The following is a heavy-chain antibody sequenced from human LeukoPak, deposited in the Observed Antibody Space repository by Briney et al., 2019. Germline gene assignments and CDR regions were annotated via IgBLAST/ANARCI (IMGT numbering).Heavy chain of an antibody. D-gene: IGHD4-17*01. V-gene: IGHV4-59*01. CDR2: IYYSGST. CDR1: GGSISSYY. Sequence: SETLSLTCTVSGGSISSYYWSWIRQPPGKGLERIGYIYYSGSTNYNPSLKSRVTISVDTSKNQFSLKLSSVTAADTAVYYCARTLYGDRFDYWGQGTLVTVSS. J-gene: IGHJ4*02. CDR3: ARTLYGDRFDY.